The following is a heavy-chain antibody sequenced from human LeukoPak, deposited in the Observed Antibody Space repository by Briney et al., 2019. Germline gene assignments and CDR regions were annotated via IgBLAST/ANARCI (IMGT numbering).Heavy chain of an antibody. Sequence: GRSLRLSCTVSGFTVSSNSMSWVRQAPGKGLEWGGRIKSKTNGGTTDYAAPVKDRFTISRDDSTNTLYMQMNSLKTEDTAVYYCTTGSDGDYGNWGQGTLVTVSS. CDR2: IKSKTNGGTT. V-gene: IGHV3-15*01. CDR3: TTGSDGDYGN. J-gene: IGHJ4*02. D-gene: IGHD4-17*01. CDR1: GFTVSSNS.